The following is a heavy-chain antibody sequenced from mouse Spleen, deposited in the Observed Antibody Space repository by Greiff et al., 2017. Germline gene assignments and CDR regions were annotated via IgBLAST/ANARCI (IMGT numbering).Heavy chain of an antibody. CDR3: AKGRITAYYYAMDY. V-gene: IGHV2-5*01. J-gene: IGHJ4*01. CDR2: IWSGGST. Sequence: QVQLKESGPGLVQPSQSLSITCTVSGFSLTSYGVHWVRQSPGKGLEWLGVIWSGGSTDYNAAFMSRLSITKDNSKSQVFFKMNSLQADDTAIYYCAKGRITAYYYAMDYWGQGTSVTVSS. CDR1: GFSLTSYG. D-gene: IGHD2-4*01.